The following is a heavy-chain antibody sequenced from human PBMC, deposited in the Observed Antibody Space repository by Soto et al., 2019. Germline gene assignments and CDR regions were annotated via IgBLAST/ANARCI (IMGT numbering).Heavy chain of an antibody. CDR2: INAGNGNT. V-gene: IGHV1-3*01. D-gene: IGHD3-10*01. CDR3: ARGFITMIPGGY. CDR1: GYTFTSYA. J-gene: IGHJ4*02. Sequence: ASVKVSCKASGYTFTSYAMHWVRQAPGQRLEWMGWINAGNGNTKYSQKFQGRVTITRDTSASTAYMELSSLRSEDTAVYYCARGFITMIPGGYWGQGTLVTVSS.